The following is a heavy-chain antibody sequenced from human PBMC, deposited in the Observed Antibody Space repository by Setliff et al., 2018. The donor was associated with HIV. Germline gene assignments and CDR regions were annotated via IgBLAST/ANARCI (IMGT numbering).Heavy chain of an antibody. V-gene: IGHV4-34*01. CDR2: INHSGST. CDR1: GGSFSGYY. D-gene: IGHD5-12*01. J-gene: IGHJ3*02. Sequence: SETLSLTCAVYGGSFSGYYWSWIRQPPGKGLEWIGEINHSGSTNYNPSLKSRVTISVDTSKNQFSLKLSSVTAADTAVYYCAGDGYNVDAFDIWGQGTMVTVSS. CDR3: AGDGYNVDAFDI.